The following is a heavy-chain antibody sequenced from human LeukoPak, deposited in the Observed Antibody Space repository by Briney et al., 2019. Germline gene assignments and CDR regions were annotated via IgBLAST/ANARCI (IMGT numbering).Heavy chain of an antibody. Sequence: GGSLRLSCAASGFTFDDYAMHWVRQAPGKGLEWVSGISWNSGNIGYADSVKDRFTISRDNAKNSLYLQMNSLRGEDTALYYCVKDSSAGAVYYYYMDVWGKGTTVTISS. V-gene: IGHV3-9*01. CDR3: VKDSSAGAVYYYYMDV. CDR2: ISWNSGNI. CDR1: GFTFDDYA. D-gene: IGHD6-19*01. J-gene: IGHJ6*03.